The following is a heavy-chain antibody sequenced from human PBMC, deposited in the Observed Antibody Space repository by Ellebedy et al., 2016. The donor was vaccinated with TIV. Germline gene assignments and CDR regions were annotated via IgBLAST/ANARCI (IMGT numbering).Heavy chain of an antibody. J-gene: IGHJ5*02. Sequence: GESLKISXQTSGYTFTNHWISWVRQRPGKGLEWMGRIDPSNSYTNSSPSFQGHVTFSADKSISTAYLEWSSLKTSDTAVYFCARHFFSRAPDNWFDPWGQGTLVTVSS. CDR1: GYTFTNHW. V-gene: IGHV5-10-1*01. CDR2: IDPSNSYT. CDR3: ARHFFSRAPDNWFDP.